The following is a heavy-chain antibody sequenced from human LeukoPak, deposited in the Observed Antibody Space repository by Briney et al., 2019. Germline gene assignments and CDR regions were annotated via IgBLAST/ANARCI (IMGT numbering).Heavy chain of an antibody. CDR3: ARGLKVLDY. CDR2: IYNSGST. V-gene: IGHV4-30-4*01. Sequence: TLSLTCTVSGGSISSGDYYWSWMRQPPGKGLEWIGYIYNSGSTYHNPSLKSRVTISVDTSKSQFSLKLSSVTAADTAVYYCARGLKVLDYWGQGTLVTVSS. D-gene: IGHD2-21*02. CDR1: GGSISSGDYY. J-gene: IGHJ4*02.